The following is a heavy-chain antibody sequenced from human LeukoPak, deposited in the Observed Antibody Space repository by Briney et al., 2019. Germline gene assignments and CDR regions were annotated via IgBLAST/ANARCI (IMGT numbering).Heavy chain of an antibody. CDR2: IYYSGST. J-gene: IGHJ4*02. Sequence: SETLSLTCTVSGGSISSYYWSWIRQPPGKGLEWIGYIYYSGSTNYNPSLKSRVTISVDTSKNQFSLKLSSVTAADTAVYYCARFHDFWSGYYRWTFDYWGQGTLVTVSS. D-gene: IGHD3-3*01. CDR1: GGSISSYY. V-gene: IGHV4-59*01. CDR3: ARFHDFWSGYYRWTFDY.